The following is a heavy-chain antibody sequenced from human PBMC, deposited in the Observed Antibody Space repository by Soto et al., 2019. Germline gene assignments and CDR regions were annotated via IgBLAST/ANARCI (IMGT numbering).Heavy chain of an antibody. CDR2: IYYSGST. CDR1: GGSISSSSYY. CDR3: ARPTSTDPQGGNWFDP. J-gene: IGHJ5*02. D-gene: IGHD3-16*01. V-gene: IGHV4-39*01. Sequence: QLLESGPGLVKPSETLSLTCTVSGGSISSSSYYWGWIRQPPGKGLEWIGSIYYSGSTYYNPSLKSRVTISVDTSKNQFSLKLSSVTAADTAVYYCARPTSTDPQGGNWFDPWGQGTLVTVSS.